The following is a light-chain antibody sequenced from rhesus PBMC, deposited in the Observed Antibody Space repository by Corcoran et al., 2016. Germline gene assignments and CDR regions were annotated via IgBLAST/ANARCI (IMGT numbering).Light chain of an antibody. CDR3: GQAITFPLT. CDR1: QSLLHSNGNTY. V-gene: IGKV2-72*01. Sequence: DIVMTQTPLSLPITPGEPASISCRSSQSLLHSNGNTYLHWYLQKPGQSPQLLIYGGSNRACGVPDRFSGSGSGTDFPLKSRRGEAEDVGIYYCGQAITFPLTFGGGTKVEIK. J-gene: IGKJ4*01. CDR2: GGS.